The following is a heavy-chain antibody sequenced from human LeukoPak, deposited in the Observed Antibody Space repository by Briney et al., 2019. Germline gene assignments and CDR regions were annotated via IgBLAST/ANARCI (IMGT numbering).Heavy chain of an antibody. Sequence: SETLSLTCTVSGGSISSSSYYWGWIRQPPGKGLEWIGSIYYSGSTYYNPSLKSRVTISVDTSKNQFSLKLSSVTAADTAVYYCARGYSSSWLGAFDIWGQGTMVTVSS. CDR3: ARGYSSSWLGAFDI. CDR1: GGSISSSSYY. D-gene: IGHD6-13*01. J-gene: IGHJ3*02. CDR2: IYYSGST. V-gene: IGHV4-39*07.